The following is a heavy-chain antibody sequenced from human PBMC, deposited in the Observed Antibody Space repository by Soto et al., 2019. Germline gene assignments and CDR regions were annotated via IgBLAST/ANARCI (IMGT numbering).Heavy chain of an antibody. CDR2: ISSSSAYI. CDR3: ARDRPHDHDILTGNGDY. D-gene: IGHD3-9*01. Sequence: PRGSLRLSCAASGFTFSSYGLNWVRQAPGKGLEWVSCISSSSAYIYYADSVKGRFTISRDNAKNLLYLEMNSLRVEDTAVYYCARDRPHDHDILTGNGDYWGQGTLVTVSS. V-gene: IGHV3-21*06. CDR1: GFTFSSYG. J-gene: IGHJ4*02.